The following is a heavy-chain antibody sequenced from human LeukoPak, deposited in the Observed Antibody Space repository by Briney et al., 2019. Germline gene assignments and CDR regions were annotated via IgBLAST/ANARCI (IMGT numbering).Heavy chain of an antibody. Sequence: GGSLRLSCAASGFTFSSYGMHWVRQAPGKGLEWVANIKQDGNEKYYVDSVKGRFAISRDNAKSSLFLQLAGRRAEDTAVYYCARGRDSGRYFDYWGQGTLVTVSS. J-gene: IGHJ4*02. CDR3: ARGRDSGRYFDY. CDR1: GFTFSSYG. V-gene: IGHV3-7*04. D-gene: IGHD1-26*01. CDR2: IKQDGNEK.